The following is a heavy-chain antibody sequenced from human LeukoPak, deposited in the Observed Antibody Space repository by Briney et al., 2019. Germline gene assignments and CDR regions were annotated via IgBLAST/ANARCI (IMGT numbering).Heavy chain of an antibody. J-gene: IGHJ4*02. V-gene: IGHV3-48*01. Sequence: PGGSLRLSCAASGFTFSSYSMNWVRQAPGKGLEWVSYISSSSSTIYYADSVKGRFTISRDNSKNTLYLQMNSLRAEDTAVYYCARTKSRFWNYPALDYWGQGTLVTVSS. CDR2: ISSSSSTI. CDR3: ARTKSRFWNYPALDY. D-gene: IGHD1-7*01. CDR1: GFTFSSYS.